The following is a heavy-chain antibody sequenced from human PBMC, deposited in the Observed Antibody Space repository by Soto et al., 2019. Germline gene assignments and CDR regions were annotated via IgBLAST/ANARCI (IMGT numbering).Heavy chain of an antibody. CDR1: GFTFSTYW. CDR3: TTDDPINNC. CDR2: IKQDGSEK. J-gene: IGHJ4*02. Sequence: PGGSLRLSCAASGFTFSTYWMTWVRQAPGKGLEWVANIKQDGSEKYYVDSVKGRFTISRDDSKNTLFLQMNSLKTEDTAVYYCTTDDPINNCWGQGTLVTVSS. V-gene: IGHV3-7*03.